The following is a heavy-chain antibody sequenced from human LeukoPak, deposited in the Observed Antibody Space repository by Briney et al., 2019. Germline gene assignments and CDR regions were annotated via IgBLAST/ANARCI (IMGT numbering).Heavy chain of an antibody. J-gene: IGHJ5*02. V-gene: IGHV1-46*01. CDR2: INPSGGST. CDR1: GYTFTGYY. D-gene: IGHD5-18*01. Sequence: ASVKVSCKASGYTFTGYYMHWVRQAPGQGLEWMGIINPSGGSTSYAQKFQGRVTITADESTTTAYMELSSLRSEDTAVYYCARVTHTELSTWFDPWGQGTLVTVSS. CDR3: ARVTHTELSTWFDP.